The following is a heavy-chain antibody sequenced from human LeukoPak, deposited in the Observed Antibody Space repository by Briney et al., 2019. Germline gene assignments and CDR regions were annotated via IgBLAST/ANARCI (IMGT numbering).Heavy chain of an antibody. CDR3: ARDDPRTAYYGDYLSPIDY. Sequence: GGSLRLSCAASGFTFSSYSMNWVRQAPGKGLEWVSSISSSSSYIYYADSVKGRFTISRDNAKNSLYLQMNSLRAEDTAVYYCARDDPRTAYYGDYLSPIDYWGQGTLVTVSS. CDR1: GFTFSSYS. J-gene: IGHJ4*02. V-gene: IGHV3-21*01. D-gene: IGHD4-17*01. CDR2: ISSSSSYI.